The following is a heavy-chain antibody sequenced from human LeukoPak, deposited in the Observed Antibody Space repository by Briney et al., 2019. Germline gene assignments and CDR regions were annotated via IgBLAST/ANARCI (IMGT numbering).Heavy chain of an antibody. CDR2: ISYDGSNK. J-gene: IGHJ4*02. D-gene: IGHD3-3*01. CDR3: ARPTTIFGVAPLFRY. CDR1: GFTFSSYA. Sequence: PGGSLRLSCAASGFTFSSYAMHWVRQAPGKGLEWVAVISYDGSNKYYADSVKGRFTISRDNSKNTLYLQMNSLRAEDTAVYYCARPTTIFGVAPLFRYWGQGTLVTVSS. V-gene: IGHV3-30-3*01.